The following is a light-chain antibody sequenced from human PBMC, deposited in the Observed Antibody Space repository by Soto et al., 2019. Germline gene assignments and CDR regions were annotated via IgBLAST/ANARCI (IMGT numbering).Light chain of an antibody. V-gene: IGKV1-27*01. CDR1: LGISDY. CDR3: QKYNSAPWT. CDR2: AAS. Sequence: DNQMTQSPSSLSASVGDRVTITCRASLGISDYLAWYQQKPGKVPKLLIYAASTLHSGVPSRFSGSGSGTDFTLTISSLQPEDVATYYCQKYNSAPWTFGQGTKV. J-gene: IGKJ1*01.